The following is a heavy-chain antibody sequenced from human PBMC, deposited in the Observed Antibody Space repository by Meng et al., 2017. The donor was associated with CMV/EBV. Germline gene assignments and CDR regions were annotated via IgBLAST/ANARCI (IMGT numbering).Heavy chain of an antibody. Sequence: KVPGKASGGTCSSYAISWVRQGPGQGLEWMGGISPIFGTANYAQKFQGRVTITADESTSTAYMELSSLRSEETAVYYCASKGGSYDYWGQGTLVTVSS. CDR3: ASKGGSYDY. V-gene: IGHV1-69*01. J-gene: IGHJ4*02. CDR2: ISPIFGTA. D-gene: IGHD1-26*01. CDR1: GGTCSSYA.